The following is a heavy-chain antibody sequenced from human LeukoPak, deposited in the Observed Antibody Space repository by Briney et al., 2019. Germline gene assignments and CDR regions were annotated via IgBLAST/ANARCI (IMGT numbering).Heavy chain of an antibody. V-gene: IGHV3-53*01. CDR2: IYSGGST. D-gene: IGHD2-2*01. CDR3: ARGSRGPAAISY. J-gene: IGHJ4*02. Sequence: PGGSLRLSCAASGFTVSNNYMSWVRQAPGKGLEWVSVIYSGGSTYHADSVRGRFTISRDNSKNTLYLHMNSLTAEDTAVYYCARGSRGPAAISYWGQGTLVTVSS. CDR1: GFTVSNNY.